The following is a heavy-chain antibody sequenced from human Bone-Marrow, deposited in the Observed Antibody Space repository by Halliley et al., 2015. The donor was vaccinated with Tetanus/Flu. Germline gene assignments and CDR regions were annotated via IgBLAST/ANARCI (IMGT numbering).Heavy chain of an antibody. Sequence: TLSLTCTVSGVSLTSSSYYWSWIRQPPGKGLEWIGSLYYSGSTYYNPSLKSRVTISVDTSKNHLSLNLNSVTAADTAVYYCARHYRHWLFDYWGQGTLVTVSS. CDR2: LYYSGST. CDR1: GVSLTSSSYY. V-gene: IGHV4-39*01. CDR3: ARHYRHWLFDY. D-gene: IGHD3-16*02. J-gene: IGHJ4*02.